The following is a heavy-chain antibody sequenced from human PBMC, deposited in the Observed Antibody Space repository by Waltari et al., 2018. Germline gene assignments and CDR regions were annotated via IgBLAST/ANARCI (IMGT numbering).Heavy chain of an antibody. CDR2: ISYDGSDE. CDR1: GFTFSFHA. CDR3: ARDGPLQIQSWYSFDY. V-gene: IGHV3-30*07. Sequence: QVQLVESGGGVVHPGRSLRLSCEASGFTFSFHAMHWVRQAPGQGRGWGAGISYDGSDEEYADSVRGRFTISRDDSKDTVNLQMNSLRPEDTAVYYCARDGPLQIQSWYSFDYWGQGTLVTVSS. D-gene: IGHD5-18*01. J-gene: IGHJ4*02.